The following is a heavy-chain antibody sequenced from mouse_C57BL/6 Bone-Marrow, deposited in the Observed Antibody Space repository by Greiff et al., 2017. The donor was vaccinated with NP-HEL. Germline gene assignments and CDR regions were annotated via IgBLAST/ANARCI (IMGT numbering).Heavy chain of an antibody. D-gene: IGHD3-2*02. Sequence: EVKLVESGGGLVQPGGSMKLSCAASGFTFSDSWMDWVRQSPEKGLEWVAEIRHKANNHATYYALSVKGRFTISRDDSKSSVYLQMNSLRAEDTGIYYCTFRQLSPYYFDYWGQGTTLTVSS. CDR1: GFTFSDSW. J-gene: IGHJ2*01. CDR2: IRHKANNHAT. V-gene: IGHV6-6*01. CDR3: TFRQLSPYYFDY.